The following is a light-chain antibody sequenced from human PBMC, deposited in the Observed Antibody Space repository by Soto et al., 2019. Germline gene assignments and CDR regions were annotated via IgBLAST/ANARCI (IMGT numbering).Light chain of an antibody. CDR1: QNIVTY. V-gene: IGKV1-39*01. CDR2: AAS. J-gene: IGKJ2*01. CDR3: QQTYSTPYT. Sequence: DIQMTQSPPSLSASVGDRVTISCRASQNIVTYVNWYQLKPGQAPKLLIYAASRLQSGVPSGFSGSGSGTYFTLTINTLQPEDFATYSCQQTYSTPYTFVPGPKVDIK.